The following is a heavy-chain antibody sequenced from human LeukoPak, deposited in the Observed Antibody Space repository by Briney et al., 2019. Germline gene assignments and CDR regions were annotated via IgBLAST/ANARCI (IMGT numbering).Heavy chain of an antibody. CDR1: GGSINGYY. CDR2: IYYSGRT. CDR3: ARSWDSYDRSGCYDY. J-gene: IGHJ4*02. V-gene: IGHV4-59*01. Sequence: PSETLSLTCIVSGGSINGYYWSWIRQPPGKGLEWIGYIYYSGRTHYNHSFQSRVTISVDTSKNQFSLKLRSVTAADTAMYYCARSWDSYDRSGCYDYWGLGTLVTVSS. D-gene: IGHD3-22*01.